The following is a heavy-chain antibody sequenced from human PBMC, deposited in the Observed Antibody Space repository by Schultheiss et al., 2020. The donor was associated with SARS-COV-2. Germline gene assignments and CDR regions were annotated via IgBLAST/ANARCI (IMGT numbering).Heavy chain of an antibody. Sequence: GGSLRLSCAASGFTFSSYAMSWVRQAPGKGLEWVSVISGSGGTTYYADSVKGRFTISRDNSKNTLYLQMNSLRAEDTAVYYCTTDSWCSSTSCYTLDYWGQGTLVTVSS. V-gene: IGHV3-23*01. CDR3: TTDSWCSSTSCYTLDY. J-gene: IGHJ4*02. D-gene: IGHD2-2*02. CDR1: GFTFSSYA. CDR2: ISGSGGTT.